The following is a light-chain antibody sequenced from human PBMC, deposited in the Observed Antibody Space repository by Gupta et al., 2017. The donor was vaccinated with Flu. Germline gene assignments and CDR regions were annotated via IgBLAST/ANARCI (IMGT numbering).Light chain of an antibody. CDR3: SSSTSSSTVV. J-gene: IGLJ2*01. CDR2: EVS. CDR1: SSDVGGYNY. V-gene: IGLV2-14*01. Sequence: SITISCTGTSSDVGGYNYVSWYQHHPGQAPKLRMYEVSNRPSGVSNRFSGSKSGNNDSLTISGLQAEDEADYYCSSSTSSSTVVFGGGTKLTVL.